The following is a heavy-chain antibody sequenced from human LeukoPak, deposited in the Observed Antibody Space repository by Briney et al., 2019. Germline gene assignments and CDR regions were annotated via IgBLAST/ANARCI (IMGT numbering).Heavy chain of an antibody. CDR1: GVSISNNNW. CDR2: VFHSGST. V-gene: IGHV4-4*02. J-gene: IGHJ5*02. Sequence: SGTLSLTCAVSGVSISNNNWWNWVRQPPGKGLEWIGEVFHSGSTNYSPSLRSRVTISVDKSKNQFSLKLSSVTAADTAVYYCARAGYSSGWYVTNWFDPWGQGTLVTVSS. D-gene: IGHD6-19*01. CDR3: ARAGYSSGWYVTNWFDP.